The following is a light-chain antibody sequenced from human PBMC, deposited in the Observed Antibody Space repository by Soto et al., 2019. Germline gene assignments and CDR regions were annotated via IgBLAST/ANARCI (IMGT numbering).Light chain of an antibody. J-gene: IGKJ5*01. CDR1: QNILSN. CDR2: GAS. V-gene: IGKV3-15*01. Sequence: EMIVTEGPATRLVARGESATLYCRASQNILSNLAWYQQKPGQAPRLLIYGASTRATGIPVRFSGSGSGTEFTLTFNSLKSEDFEIYYWQQYNNWPITFGQGTRLEI. CDR3: QQYNNWPIT.